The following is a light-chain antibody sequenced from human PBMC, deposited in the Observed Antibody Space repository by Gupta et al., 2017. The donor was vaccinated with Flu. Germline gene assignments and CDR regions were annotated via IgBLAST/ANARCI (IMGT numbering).Light chain of an antibody. CDR3: QQDDNLPYI. Sequence: DIQMTQSPSSLSASVGDRVTITCQASQEISNYLNWYQQKPGKAPKLLIYDASNLETGVPSRFSGSGSGTDFTFTISSLQPEDIATYYCQQDDNLPYIFGQGTKMEIK. J-gene: IGKJ2*01. V-gene: IGKV1-33*01. CDR1: QEISNY. CDR2: DAS.